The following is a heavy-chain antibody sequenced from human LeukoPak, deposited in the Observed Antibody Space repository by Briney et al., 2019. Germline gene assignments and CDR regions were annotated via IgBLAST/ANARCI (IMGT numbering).Heavy chain of an antibody. J-gene: IGHJ5*02. CDR2: INPSGSST. V-gene: IGHV1-46*01. CDR1: GYTFTNYY. D-gene: IGHD1-26*01. Sequence: GASVKVSCKASGYTFTNYYIHWVRQAPGQGLECMGIINPSGSSTSYAQKFQGRVTMTRDMSTSTVYMELSSLRSEDTAVYYCARGGVGATTYVWFDPWGQGTLVTVSS. CDR3: ARGGVGATTYVWFDP.